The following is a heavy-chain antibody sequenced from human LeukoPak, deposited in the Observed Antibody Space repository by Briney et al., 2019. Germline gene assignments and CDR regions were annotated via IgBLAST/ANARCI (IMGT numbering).Heavy chain of an antibody. CDR3: ARDLGGVEGSGSYADY. Sequence: GGSLRLSCAASGFTFSDYYMSWVRQAPGQGLEWISYNSPTSTYTNYADTLKGRFTISRDKAKNSVSLQMNSLRAEDTAVYCCARDLGGVEGSGSYADYWGQGTLVTVSS. V-gene: IGHV3-11*05. CDR1: GFTFSDYY. J-gene: IGHJ4*02. CDR2: NSPTSTYT. D-gene: IGHD3-10*01.